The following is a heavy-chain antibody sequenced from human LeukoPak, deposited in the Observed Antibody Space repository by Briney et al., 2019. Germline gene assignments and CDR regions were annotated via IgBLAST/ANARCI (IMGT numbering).Heavy chain of an antibody. V-gene: IGHV3-23*01. D-gene: IGHD3-10*01. Sequence: PGGSLRLSCAASGFTFSSYAISWVRQAPGKGLEWVSAISGSGGSTYYADSVKGRFTISRDNSKNTLYLQMNSLRAEDTAVYYCAKLGGSGSYYAYFDYWGQGTLVTVSS. CDR1: GFTFSSYA. J-gene: IGHJ4*02. CDR2: ISGSGGST. CDR3: AKLGGSGSYYAYFDY.